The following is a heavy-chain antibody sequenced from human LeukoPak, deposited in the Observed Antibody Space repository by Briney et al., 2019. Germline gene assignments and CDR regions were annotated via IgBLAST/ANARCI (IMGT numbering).Heavy chain of an antibody. Sequence: ASVTVSCKVSGYTLTELSTHWVRQAPGKGLEWMGGFDPEDGETIYAQKFQGRVTMTEDTSTDTAYMELSSLRSEDTAVYYCATPLRYSGSYWLDYWGQGTLVTVSS. CDR3: ATPLRYSGSYWLDY. CDR1: GYTLTELS. J-gene: IGHJ4*02. D-gene: IGHD1-26*01. CDR2: FDPEDGET. V-gene: IGHV1-24*01.